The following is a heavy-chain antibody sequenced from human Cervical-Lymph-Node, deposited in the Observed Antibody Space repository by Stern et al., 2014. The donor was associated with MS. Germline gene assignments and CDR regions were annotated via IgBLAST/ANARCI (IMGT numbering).Heavy chain of an antibody. CDR2: ISKTGHTI. D-gene: IGHD5-24*01. J-gene: IGHJ4*02. V-gene: IGHV3-11*01. CDR1: GFAFSDHY. CDR3: VRERATITGQYFDF. Sequence: VQLVESGGGLVTPGGSLRLSCAATGFAFSDHYMSWIRQAPGKGLEWLSYISKTGHTIQYAASVKGRFPISRDNANNSLSLLMTDLRADDTAVYYCVRERATITGQYFDFWGQGTLVTVSS.